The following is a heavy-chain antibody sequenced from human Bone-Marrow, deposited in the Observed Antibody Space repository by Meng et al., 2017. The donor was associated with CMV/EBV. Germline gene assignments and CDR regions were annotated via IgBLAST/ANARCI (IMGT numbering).Heavy chain of an antibody. CDR2: IRSKANSNAT. D-gene: IGHD4-11*01. CDR3: TSLPGSRTTVTDY. J-gene: IGHJ4*02. Sequence: GGSLRLSCAASGFTFSGSAMHWVRQASGKGLEWVGRIRSKANSNATAYAASVKGSFTISRDDSKNTAHLQMNSLKTEDTAVYYCTSLPGSRTTVTDYWGQRTLVTVSS. CDR1: GFTFSGSA. V-gene: IGHV3-73*01.